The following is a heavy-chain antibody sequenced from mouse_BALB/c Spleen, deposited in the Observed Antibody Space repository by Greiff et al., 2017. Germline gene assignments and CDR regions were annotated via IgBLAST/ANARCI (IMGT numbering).Heavy chain of an antibody. CDR2: ISSGGSYT. V-gene: IGHV5-9-4*01. Sequence: DVMLVESGGGLVKPGGSLKLSCAASGFTFSSYAMSWVRQSPEKRLEWVAEISSGGSYTYYPDTVTGRFTISRDNAKNTLYLEMISLRSEDTAMYYCARGGLPWYFDVWGAGTTVTVSS. J-gene: IGHJ1*01. D-gene: IGHD3-3*01. CDR1: GFTFSSYA. CDR3: ARGGLPWYFDV.